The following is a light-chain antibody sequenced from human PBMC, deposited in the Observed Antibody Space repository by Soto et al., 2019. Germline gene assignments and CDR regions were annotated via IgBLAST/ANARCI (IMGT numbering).Light chain of an antibody. J-gene: IGLJ1*01. CDR3: CSYAGSYTYV. CDR2: DVS. V-gene: IGLV2-11*01. Sequence: QSVLTQPRSVSGSPGQSVTISCTGTSSDVGGYNYVSWYQQHPGKAPKLMIYDVSKRPSGVPDRFSGSKSGNTASLTISGLQAEDEADYYCCSYAGSYTYVLGSGTKVTDL. CDR1: SSDVGGYNY.